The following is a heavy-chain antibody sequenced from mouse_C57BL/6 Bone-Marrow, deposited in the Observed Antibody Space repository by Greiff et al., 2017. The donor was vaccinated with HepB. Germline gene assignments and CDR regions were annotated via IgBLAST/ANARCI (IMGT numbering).Heavy chain of an antibody. CDR2: IYPGDGDT. CDR1: GYAFSSYW. V-gene: IGHV1-80*01. J-gene: IGHJ2*01. D-gene: IGHD1-1*01. CDR3: AREGNYYGSSDY. Sequence: VQLQQSGAELVKPGASVKISCKASGYAFSSYWMNWVKQRPGKGLEWIGQIYPGDGDTNYNGKFKGKATLTADKSSSTAYMQLSSLTSEDSAVYFCAREGNYYGSSDYWGQGTTLTVSS.